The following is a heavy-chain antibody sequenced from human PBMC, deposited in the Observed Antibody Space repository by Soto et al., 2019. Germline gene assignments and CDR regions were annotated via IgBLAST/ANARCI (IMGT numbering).Heavy chain of an antibody. Sequence: GGSLRLSCAASGFSGRGYEMNWVRQAPGKGLVWVSRINSDGSSTSYADSVKGRFTISRDNAKNTLYLQMNGLRAEDTAVYYCARVPTPGDVYFDYWGQRPLFTVSS. D-gene: IGHD2-21*01. CDR3: ARVPTPGDVYFDY. J-gene: IGHJ4*02. CDR1: GFSGRGYE. V-gene: IGHV3-74*01. CDR2: INSDGSST.